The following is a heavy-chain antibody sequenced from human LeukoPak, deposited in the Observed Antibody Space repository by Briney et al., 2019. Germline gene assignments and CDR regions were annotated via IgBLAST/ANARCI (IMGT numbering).Heavy chain of an antibody. Sequence: ASVKVSCKASGYTFTNYDINWVRQATGQGLEWMGYKNPNSGNSAYAQKFQGRVTITTDASITTAYMELSGLRSEDTALYYCSREGLDYWGQGTLVTVSS. CDR2: KNPNSGNS. V-gene: IGHV1-8*01. CDR1: GYTFTNYD. CDR3: SREGLDY. J-gene: IGHJ4*02.